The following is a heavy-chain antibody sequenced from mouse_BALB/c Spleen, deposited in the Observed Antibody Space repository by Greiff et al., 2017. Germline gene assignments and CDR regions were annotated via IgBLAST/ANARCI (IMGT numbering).Heavy chain of an antibody. Sequence: EVQLKESGAELVKPGASVKLSCTASGFNIKDTYMHWVKQRPEQGLEWIGRIDPANGNTKYDPKFQGKATITADTSSNTAYLQLSSLTSEDTAVYYCARGYYYGSTVDYWGQGTTLTVSS. V-gene: IGHV14-3*02. CDR3: ARGYYYGSTVDY. CDR2: IDPANGNT. CDR1: GFNIKDTY. D-gene: IGHD1-1*01. J-gene: IGHJ2*01.